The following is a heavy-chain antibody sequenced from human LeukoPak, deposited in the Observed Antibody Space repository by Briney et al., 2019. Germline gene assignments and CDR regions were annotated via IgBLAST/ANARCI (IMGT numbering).Heavy chain of an antibody. J-gene: IGHJ6*02. CDR2: IIPIFGTA. CDR1: GGTFSSYA. D-gene: IGHD5-12*01. V-gene: IGHV1-69*13. CDR3: ARGSGGYSGYDLTRPAYYYYYGMDV. Sequence: ASVKVSCTASGGTFSSYAISWVRQVPGQGLEWMGGIIPIFGTANYAQKFQGRVTITADESTSTAYMELSSLRSEDTAVYYCARGSGGYSGYDLTRPAYYYYYGMDVWGQGTTVTVSS.